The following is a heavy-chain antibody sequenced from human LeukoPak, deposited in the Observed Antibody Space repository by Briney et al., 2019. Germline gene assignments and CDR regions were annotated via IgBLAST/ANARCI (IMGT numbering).Heavy chain of an antibody. D-gene: IGHD3-9*01. J-gene: IGHJ4*02. CDR2: ITSCGDYI. Sequence: KSGGSLTLSCAASGFTFNTFNMNWVRQAPGKGLEWVSSITSCGDYIYYADSVKGRFTTSRENARKSLSLQLNSLRVEDTAVYYCARGHYDVLAASYKWTPDYWAQGTLVTVPS. CDR1: GFTFNTFN. V-gene: IGHV3-21*01. CDR3: ARGHYDVLAASYKWTPDY.